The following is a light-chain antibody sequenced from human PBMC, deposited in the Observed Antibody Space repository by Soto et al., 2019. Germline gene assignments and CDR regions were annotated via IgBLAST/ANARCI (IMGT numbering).Light chain of an antibody. CDR2: GAS. V-gene: IGKV3-15*01. J-gene: IGKJ1*01. CDR1: ETVATN. Sequence: VMTQSPATLSVSPGERATLSCWASETVATNLAWYQQKPRQAPRLLISGASTRAAGISDRFRGSGSGTEFTLTISSLRSEDSAIYYCQQYFEWPPMTFGQGTKVEI. CDR3: QQYFEWPPMT.